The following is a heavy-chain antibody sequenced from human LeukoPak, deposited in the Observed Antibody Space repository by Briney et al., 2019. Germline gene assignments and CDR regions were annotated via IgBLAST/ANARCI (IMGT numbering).Heavy chain of an antibody. J-gene: IGHJ5*02. Sequence: GGSLRLSCAASGFTFDVYAMHWVRQAPGKGLEWVSGMSWNSGSIGYADSVKGRFTISRDNAKNSLYLQMNSLRTEDTALYYCAKDRSSSWYDYNWFDPWGQGTLVTVSS. CDR2: MSWNSGSI. CDR3: AKDRSSSWYDYNWFDP. CDR1: GFTFDVYA. V-gene: IGHV3-9*01. D-gene: IGHD6-13*01.